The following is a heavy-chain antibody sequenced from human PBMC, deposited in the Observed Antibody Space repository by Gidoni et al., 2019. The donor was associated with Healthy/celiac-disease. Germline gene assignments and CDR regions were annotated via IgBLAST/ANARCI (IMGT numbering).Heavy chain of an antibody. CDR2: ISGSGGST. CDR3: AKSLLPPSGSTGFDY. J-gene: IGHJ4*02. V-gene: IGHV3-23*01. D-gene: IGHD3-22*01. Sequence: EVQLLESGGGLVQPGGSLRLSCAASGFTFRSYAMSWVRQAPGKGLGWVSAISGSGGSTYYADSVKGRFTISRDNSKNTLYLQMNSLRAEDTAVYYCAKSLLPPSGSTGFDYRGQGTLVTVSS. CDR1: GFTFRSYA.